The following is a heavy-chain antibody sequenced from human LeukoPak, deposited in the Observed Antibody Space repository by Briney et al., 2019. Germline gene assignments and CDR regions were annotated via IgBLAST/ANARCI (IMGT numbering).Heavy chain of an antibody. Sequence: GGSLRLSCAASGFTFSNYGMHWVRQAPGKGLEWVAVISYAANYKYYADSVKGRFTISRDNSKNTLYLRMNSLRGEDTAVYYCAKDLEGMRSYDHYGMDVWGQGTTVTVSS. CDR1: GFTFSNYG. V-gene: IGHV3-30*18. CDR3: AKDLEGMRSYDHYGMDV. D-gene: IGHD5-24*01. J-gene: IGHJ6*02. CDR2: ISYAANYK.